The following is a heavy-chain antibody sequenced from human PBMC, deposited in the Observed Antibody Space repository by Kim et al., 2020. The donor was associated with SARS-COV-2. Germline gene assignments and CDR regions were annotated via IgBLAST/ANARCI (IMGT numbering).Heavy chain of an antibody. CDR3: ARVLSSGYYYYFDY. Sequence: SETLSLTCTVSGGSISSYYWSWIRQPPGKGLEWIGYIYYSGSTNYNPSLKSRVTISVDTSKNQFSLKLSSVTAADTAVYYCARVLSSGYYYYFDYWGQGTLVTVSS. CDR2: IYYSGST. V-gene: IGHV4-59*13. D-gene: IGHD3-22*01. J-gene: IGHJ4*02. CDR1: GGSISSYY.